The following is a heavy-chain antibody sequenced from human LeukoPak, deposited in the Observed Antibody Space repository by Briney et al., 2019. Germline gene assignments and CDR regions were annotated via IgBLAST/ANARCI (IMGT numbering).Heavy chain of an antibody. CDR1: GFTFRSSW. J-gene: IGHJ4*02. V-gene: IGHV3-74*01. Sequence: PGGSLRLSCAASGFTFRSSWIHWVRQVPGKGLVWVSRINSDGSTTNYADSVKGRFTISRDNSKNTLYLQMNSLRAEDTAVYYCAKDYDYWGMTTELGILDYWGQGTLVTVSS. D-gene: IGHD3-16*01. CDR2: INSDGSTT. CDR3: AKDYDYWGMTTELGILDY.